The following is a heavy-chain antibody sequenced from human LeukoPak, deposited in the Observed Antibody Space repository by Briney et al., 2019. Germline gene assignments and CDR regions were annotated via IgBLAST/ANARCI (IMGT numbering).Heavy chain of an antibody. J-gene: IGHJ4*02. CDR2: IYPGDSDT. CDR1: GYSFTSYW. CDR3: ARQGGDGYNPIHIDY. Sequence: GGSLKISCKGSGYSFTSYWIGWVRQMPGKGLEWMGIIYPGDSDTRYSPSFQGQVTISADKSISTAYLQWSSLKASDTAMYYCARQGGDGYNPIHIDYWGQGTLVTVSS. V-gene: IGHV5-51*01. D-gene: IGHD5-24*01.